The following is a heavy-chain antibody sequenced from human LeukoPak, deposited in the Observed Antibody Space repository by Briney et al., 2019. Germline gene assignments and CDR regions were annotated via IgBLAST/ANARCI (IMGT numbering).Heavy chain of an antibody. Sequence: GASVKVSRKASGYTFTSYDINGVRQAPGHGLEWMGWMNPNSGNTGNAQKFQGRVTMTTKTSISTAHTELSSLRSEDTAVYYCARAVAAHNWFDPWGQGTLVTVSS. V-gene: IGHV1-8*01. CDR1: GYTFTSYD. D-gene: IGHD6-19*01. J-gene: IGHJ5*02. CDR3: ARAVAAHNWFDP. CDR2: MNPNSGNT.